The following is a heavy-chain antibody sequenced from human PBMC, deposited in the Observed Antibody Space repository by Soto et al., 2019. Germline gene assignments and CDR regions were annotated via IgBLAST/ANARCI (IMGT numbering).Heavy chain of an antibody. D-gene: IGHD2-8*02. CDR2: IYYSGST. V-gene: IGHV4-39*02. CDR1: GGSISTSGYF. J-gene: IGHJ4*02. CDR3: ARDKITGLFDY. Sequence: PSETLSLTCTVSGGSISTSGYFWGWIRQPPGKRLEWIGTIYYSGSTYYNPSLKSRVTISVDTSKNQFSLKLSFVTAADTAVYYCARDKITGLFDYWGQGTLVTVSS.